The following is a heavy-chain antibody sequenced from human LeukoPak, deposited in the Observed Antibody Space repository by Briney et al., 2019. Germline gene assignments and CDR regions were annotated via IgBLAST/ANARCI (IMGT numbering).Heavy chain of an antibody. V-gene: IGHV3-74*01. CDR1: GFTFSSYW. CDR2: INSDGSST. Sequence: GGSLRLSCAASGFTFSSYWMHCVRQAPGKGLVWVSRINSDGSSTTHADSVKGRFTISRDNAKNTVYLQMNSLRAEDTAVYYCARSAPAGFSYYSYYMDVWGKGTTVTISS. J-gene: IGHJ6*03. CDR3: ARSAPAGFSYYSYYMDV. D-gene: IGHD6-25*01.